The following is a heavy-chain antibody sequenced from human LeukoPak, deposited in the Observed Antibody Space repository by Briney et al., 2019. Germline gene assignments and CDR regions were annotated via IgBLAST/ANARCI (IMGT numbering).Heavy chain of an antibody. V-gene: IGHV3-33*08. J-gene: IGHJ4*02. CDR1: GFTFRTYW. CDR2: IWYDGSNK. Sequence: GGSLRLSCAASGFTFRTYWMSWVRQAPGKGLEWVAVIWYDGSNKYYADSVKGRFTISRDNSKNTLYVQMSSLRAEDTAVYYCARSNNGGWGYCDYWGQGSLVTVSS. CDR3: ARSNNGGWGYCDY. D-gene: IGHD3-16*01.